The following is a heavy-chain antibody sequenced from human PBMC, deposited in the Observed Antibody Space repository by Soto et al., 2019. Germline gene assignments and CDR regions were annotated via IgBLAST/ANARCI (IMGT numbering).Heavy chain of an antibody. V-gene: IGHV1-8*01. D-gene: IGHD3-9*01. CDR1: GYTFTSYD. CDR2: MNPNSGNT. J-gene: IGHJ4*02. Sequence: ASVKVSCKASGYTFTSYDINWVRQATGQGLEWMGWMNPNSGNTGYAQKFQGRVTMNRNTSISTAYMELSILRSEDTAVYYCARGKGYVLRYFDWSGQIDYWGQGTLVTVSS. CDR3: ARGKGYVLRYFDWSGQIDY.